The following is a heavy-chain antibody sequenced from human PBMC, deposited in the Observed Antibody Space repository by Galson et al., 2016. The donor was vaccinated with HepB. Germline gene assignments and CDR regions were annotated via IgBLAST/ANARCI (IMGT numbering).Heavy chain of an antibody. V-gene: IGHV4-59*02. Sequence: ETLFLTCIVSGTSVSRSSWCWVRQSPGKGLEWIGLVHDIGTEYNPHLKSRVSISVATFTTQFSLDLTTVTPADTAVYYCARGYGWNNFDQWGPGMLVTVSS. CDR1: GTSVSRSS. D-gene: IGHD1/OR15-1a*01. CDR3: ARGYGWNNFDQ. J-gene: IGHJ4*02. CDR2: VHDIGT.